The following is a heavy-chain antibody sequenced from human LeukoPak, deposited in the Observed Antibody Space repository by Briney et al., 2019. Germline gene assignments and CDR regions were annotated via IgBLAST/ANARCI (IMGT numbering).Heavy chain of an antibody. CDR2: MHYTGST. V-gene: IGHV4-59*01. D-gene: IGHD2-15*01. CDR3: ARGYCSGGTCYSYIYYYMDV. Sequence: SETPSLTCTVPGGSLSSYYWSWIRRPPGKGLEWIGDMHYTGSTKYNPSLRGRVIMSVDTSKGQSSLRLSPVTAADTAVYYCARGYCSGGTCYSYIYYYMDVRGKGTTVTVSS. J-gene: IGHJ6*03. CDR1: GGSLSSYY.